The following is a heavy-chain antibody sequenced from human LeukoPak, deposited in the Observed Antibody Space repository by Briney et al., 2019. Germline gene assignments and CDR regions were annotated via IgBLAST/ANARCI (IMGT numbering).Heavy chain of an antibody. V-gene: IGHV4-34*01. CDR1: GVSVSDYY. D-gene: IGHD4/OR15-4a*01. Sequence: PSETLSLTCAVSGVSVSDYYWSWIRQSPEKGLEWIGEVSPGGYTTYNPSLRSRVIISEDTSENQLSLNVTSVTTADTAVYYCAREGGNDYGDYFDYWGQGTLVTVSS. CDR3: AREGGNDYGDYFDY. CDR2: VSPGGYT. J-gene: IGHJ4*02.